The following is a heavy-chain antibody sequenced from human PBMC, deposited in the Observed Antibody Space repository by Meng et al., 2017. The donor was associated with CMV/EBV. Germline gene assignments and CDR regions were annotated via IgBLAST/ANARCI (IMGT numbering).Heavy chain of an antibody. CDR1: GYTFTGYY. D-gene: IGHD3-10*01. V-gene: IGHV1-2*02. CDR3: ARDEKVRVRGVTYYYYYGMDV. Sequence: ASVKVSCKASGYTFTGYYMHWVRQAPGQGLEWMGWINPNSGGTNYAQKFQGRVTMTRDTSISTAYMELSRLRPDDTAVYYCARDEKVRVRGVTYYYYYGMDVWGQGTTVTVSS. CDR2: INPNSGGT. J-gene: IGHJ6*02.